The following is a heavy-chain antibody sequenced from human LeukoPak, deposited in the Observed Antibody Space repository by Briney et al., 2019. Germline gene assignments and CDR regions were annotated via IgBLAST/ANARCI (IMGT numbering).Heavy chain of an antibody. Sequence: QPGRSLRLSCAASGFTFDDYAMHWVRQAPGKGLEWVSGISWNSGSIGYADSVKGRFTISRDNAKNSLYLQMNSLRAEDTALYYCAKDAGNYYDSSGYWGFGAFDIWGQGTMVTVSS. J-gene: IGHJ3*02. CDR1: GFTFDDYA. D-gene: IGHD3-22*01. V-gene: IGHV3-9*01. CDR3: AKDAGNYYDSSGYWGFGAFDI. CDR2: ISWNSGSI.